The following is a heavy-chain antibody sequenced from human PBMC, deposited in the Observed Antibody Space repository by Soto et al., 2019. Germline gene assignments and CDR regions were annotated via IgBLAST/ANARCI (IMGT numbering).Heavy chain of an antibody. CDR2: IKIKTDGATT. J-gene: IGHJ5*02. V-gene: IGHV3-15*05. Sequence: XGSLRLSFAVSGFSFTNACMSWVRQAPGKGLEWIGLIKIKTDGATTDYAGPVKGRFTISRDDSKKTLFVQMNGLKTEDTAVYYCTTIIPKGKCELGTWGQGTLVTVSS. CDR3: TTIIPKGKCELGT. CDR1: GFSFTNAC. D-gene: IGHD1-26*01.